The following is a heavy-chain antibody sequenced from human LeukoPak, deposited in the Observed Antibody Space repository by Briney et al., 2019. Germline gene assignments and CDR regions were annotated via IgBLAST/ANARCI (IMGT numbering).Heavy chain of an antibody. V-gene: IGHV3-21*01. CDR1: GFTFSSYS. CDR2: ISGSSSYI. J-gene: IGHJ4*02. D-gene: IGHD2-15*01. CDR3: ARDVGVYCSGGSCTACDY. Sequence: PGGSLRLSCAASGFTFSSYSMNWVRQAPGKGLEWVSSISGSSSYIYYADSVKGRFTISRDNAKKPLYLQMNSLRADDTAVYYCARDVGVYCSGGSCTACDYWGQGTLVTVSS.